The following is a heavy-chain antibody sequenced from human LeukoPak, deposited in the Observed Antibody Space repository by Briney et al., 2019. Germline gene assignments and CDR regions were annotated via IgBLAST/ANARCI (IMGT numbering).Heavy chain of an antibody. D-gene: IGHD3-10*01. CDR2: TSGYNGNT. V-gene: IGHV1-18*01. CDR1: GYTFTSHG. Sequence: ASVKVSCKASGYTFTSHGITWVRQAPGQGLEWMGWTSGYNGNTNYAQNLQGRVTMTRDTSTSTAYMELRSLRSDDTAVYYCARDFSGITMVRGVSFDYWGQGTLVTVSS. CDR3: ARDFSGITMVRGVSFDY. J-gene: IGHJ4*02.